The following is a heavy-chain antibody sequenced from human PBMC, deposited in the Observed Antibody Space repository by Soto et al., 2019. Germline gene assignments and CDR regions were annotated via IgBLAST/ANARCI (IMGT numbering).Heavy chain of an antibody. Sequence: SETLSLTCAVYGGSFSGYYWSWIRQPPGKGLEWIGEINHSGSTNYNPSLKSRVTISVDTSKNQFSLKLSSVTAADTAVYYCARASRGSDYYDSSGYYYFDYWGQGTLVTVSS. CDR3: ARASRGSDYYDSSGYYYFDY. V-gene: IGHV4-34*01. J-gene: IGHJ4*02. CDR1: GGSFSGYY. CDR2: INHSGST. D-gene: IGHD3-22*01.